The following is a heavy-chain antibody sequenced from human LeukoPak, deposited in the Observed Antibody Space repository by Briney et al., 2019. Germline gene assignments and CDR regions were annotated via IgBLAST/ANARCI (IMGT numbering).Heavy chain of an antibody. Sequence: PGGSLRLSCAASGFTFSIHAMSWVRQALGKGLKWVSGINDSGDSTYHADSVKGRFTISRDNSKNTLYPQMNSLRAEDTAVYYCAKSLDLAVAGIDYWGQGTLVTVSS. V-gene: IGHV3-23*01. CDR1: GFTFSIHA. CDR2: INDSGDST. CDR3: AKSLDLAVAGIDY. J-gene: IGHJ4*02. D-gene: IGHD6-19*01.